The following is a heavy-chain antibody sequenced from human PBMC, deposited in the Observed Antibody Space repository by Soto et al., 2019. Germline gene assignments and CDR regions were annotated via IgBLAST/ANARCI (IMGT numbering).Heavy chain of an antibody. CDR2: FYYTGST. J-gene: IGHJ4*02. V-gene: IGHV4-61*01. D-gene: IGHD1-1*01. CDR3: AGGTDGKKVEY. Sequence: QVQLQESGPGLVKSSETLSLTCTVSGGSVSSEHYYWNWIRQPPGKGLEWIGYFYYTGSTNHNPSLESRITMSVAMCKDRFSLKLSSVTAADTAVYYCAGGTDGKKVEYWGQGTLVTVSS. CDR1: GGSVSSEHYY.